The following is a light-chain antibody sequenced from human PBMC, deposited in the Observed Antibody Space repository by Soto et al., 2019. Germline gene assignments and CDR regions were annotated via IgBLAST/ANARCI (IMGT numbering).Light chain of an antibody. Sequence: RASQGMSNYLAWYQQKPGKVPKLLIYAASTLQSGVPSRFCVSGSGRDSTLVFGLVQPEDPPTQYWRHYTRLPWTFGEGTRVDIK. CDR3: RHYTRLPWT. J-gene: IGKJ1*01. CDR1: QGMSNY. V-gene: IGKV1-27*01. CDR2: AAS.